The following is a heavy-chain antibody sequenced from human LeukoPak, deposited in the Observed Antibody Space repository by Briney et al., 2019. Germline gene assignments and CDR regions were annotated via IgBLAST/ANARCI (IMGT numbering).Heavy chain of an antibody. CDR3: ARDRRGSYEY. J-gene: IGHJ4*02. Sequence: ASVKVSCKASGYTFTDYQLDWVRQAPGQGLELMGRINPNNGGTNHAQKFQGRVTMTRDTSINTVYMELSRLRSDDTAIYYCARDRRGSYEYWGQGTLVTVSS. CDR1: GYTFTDYQ. V-gene: IGHV1-2*06. CDR2: INPNNGGT. D-gene: IGHD1-26*01.